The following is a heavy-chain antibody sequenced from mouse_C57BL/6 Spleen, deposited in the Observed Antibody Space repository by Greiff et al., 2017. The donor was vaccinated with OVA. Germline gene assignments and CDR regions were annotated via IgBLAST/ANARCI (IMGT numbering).Heavy chain of an antibody. CDR3: ASEALLRWFAY. CDR2: IYPGSGST. J-gene: IGHJ3*01. D-gene: IGHD2-1*01. CDR1: GYTFTSYW. Sequence: QVQLQQSGAELVKPGASVTMSCQASGYTFTSYWITWVKQRPGQGLEWIGDIYPGSGSTNYNEKFKSKATLTVATSSSTAYMQLSSLTSEDSAVYYCASEALLRWFAYWGQGTLVAVSA. V-gene: IGHV1-55*01.